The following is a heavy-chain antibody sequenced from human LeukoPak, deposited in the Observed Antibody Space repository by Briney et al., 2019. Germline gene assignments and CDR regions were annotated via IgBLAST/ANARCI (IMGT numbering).Heavy chain of an antibody. CDR2: IYSGGST. J-gene: IGHJ4*02. CDR1: GFTVSSNY. V-gene: IGHV3-66*01. D-gene: IGHD3-22*01. CDR3: ARFYDTGGYLDC. Sequence: GGSLRLSCAASGFTVSSNYMSWVRQAPGKGLEWVSVIYSGGSTYYADSVKGRFTISGDNSKNMLFLQMNSLRAEDTAVYYCARFYDTGGYLDCWGQGTLVTVSS.